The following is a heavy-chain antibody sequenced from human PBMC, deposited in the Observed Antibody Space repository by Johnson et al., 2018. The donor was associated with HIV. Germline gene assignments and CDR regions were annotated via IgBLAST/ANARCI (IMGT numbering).Heavy chain of an antibody. CDR1: GFSFSYYI. V-gene: IGHV3-30*04. J-gene: IGHJ3*02. CDR2: ISFDGSNT. Sequence: VQLLESGGGVVQPGGSLRLSCAASGFSFSYYITHWVRQAPGKGLEWVAAISFDGSNTGYADSVKGRFTISRDNFKNTLYLEMNSLRAEDTAVYYCAKDSDAFDIWGQGTMVTVSS. CDR3: AKDSDAFDI.